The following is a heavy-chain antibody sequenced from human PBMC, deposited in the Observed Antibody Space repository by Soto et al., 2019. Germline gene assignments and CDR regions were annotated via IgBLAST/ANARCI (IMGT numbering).Heavy chain of an antibody. J-gene: IGHJ6*02. CDR3: AKGFRYYYYGMDV. D-gene: IGHD3-3*01. CDR1: GFTFSSYA. Sequence: EVPLLESGGGLVQPGGSLRLSCAASGFTFSSYAMSWVRQAPGKGLEWVSAISGSGGSTYYADSVKGRFTISRDNSKNTLYLQMNSLRAEDTAVYYCAKGFRYYYYGMDVWGQGTTVTVSS. V-gene: IGHV3-23*01. CDR2: ISGSGGST.